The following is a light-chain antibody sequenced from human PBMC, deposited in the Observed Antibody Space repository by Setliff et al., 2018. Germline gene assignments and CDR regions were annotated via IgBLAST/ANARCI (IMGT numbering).Light chain of an antibody. CDR2: EVS. V-gene: IGLV2-8*01. J-gene: IGLJ1*01. CDR3: SSYAGSNNFPYV. Sequence: QSALTQPPSASGSPGQSVTISCTGTSSDVGGYNYVSWYQQHPGKAPKLMIYEVSKRPSGVPDCFSGSKSGNTASLTVSGLQAEDEADYYCSSYAGSNNFPYVFGTGTKVTVL. CDR1: SSDVGGYNY.